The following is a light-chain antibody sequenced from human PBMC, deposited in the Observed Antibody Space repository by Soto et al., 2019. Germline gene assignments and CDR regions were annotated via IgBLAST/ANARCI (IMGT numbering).Light chain of an antibody. CDR1: SSNIGAGYD. J-gene: IGLJ7*01. V-gene: IGLV1-40*01. CDR3: QSYDSSLSGFAV. Sequence: QSVLTQPPSVSGAQGQRVTISCTGSSSNIGAGYDVHWYQQLPGTAPKLLIYGNSNRPSGVPDRFSGSKSGTSASLAITGLQAEDEADYYCQSYDSSLSGFAVFGGGTQLSVL. CDR2: GNS.